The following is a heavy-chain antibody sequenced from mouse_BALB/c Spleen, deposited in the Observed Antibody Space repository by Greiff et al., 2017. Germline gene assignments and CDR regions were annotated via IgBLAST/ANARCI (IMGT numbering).Heavy chain of an antibody. J-gene: IGHJ3*01. D-gene: IGHD4-1*01. CDR3: ARGLGRGTAWFAY. CDR2: ISNGGGST. Sequence: EVQLQESGGGLVQPGGSLKLSCAASGFTFSSYTMSWVRQTPEKRLEWVAYISNGGGSTYYPDTVKGRFTISRDNAKNTLYLQMSSLKSEDTAMYYCARGLGRGTAWFAYWGQGTLVTVSA. V-gene: IGHV5-12-2*01. CDR1: GFTFSSYT.